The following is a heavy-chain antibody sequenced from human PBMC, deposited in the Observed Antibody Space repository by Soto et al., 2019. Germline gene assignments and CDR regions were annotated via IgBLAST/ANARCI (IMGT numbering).Heavy chain of an antibody. CDR1: GGSISSSSYY. D-gene: IGHD2-2*02. CDR2: IHHTGST. V-gene: IGHV4-39*07. CDR3: ARCVLGTSCYNP. J-gene: IGHJ5*02. Sequence: SETLSLTCTVSGGSISSSSYYWGWIRQPPGKGLEWIGEIHHTGSTNYNPSLKSRVTISVDKSKNEFSLKLSSVTAADTAVYYCARCVLGTSCYNPWGQGTLVTVSS.